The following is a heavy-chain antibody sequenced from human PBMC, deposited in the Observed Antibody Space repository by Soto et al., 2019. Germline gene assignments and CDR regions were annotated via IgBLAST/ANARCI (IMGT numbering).Heavy chain of an antibody. CDR1: GLTFSSYA. Sequence: EAQLLESGGGLVQPGRSLRLSCAASGLTFSSYAMSWVRQAPGKGVEWVSAISGSGGSTYYADSVKGRFTISRDNSKNTLYLEMTSLRAEDTAVYYCANFLDPAQGFDYWGQGTLVTVSS. V-gene: IGHV3-23*01. CDR2: ISGSGGST. CDR3: ANFLDPAQGFDY. J-gene: IGHJ4*02.